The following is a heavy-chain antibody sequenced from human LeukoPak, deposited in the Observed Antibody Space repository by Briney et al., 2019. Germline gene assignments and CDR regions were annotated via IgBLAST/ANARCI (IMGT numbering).Heavy chain of an antibody. V-gene: IGHV4-34*01. J-gene: IGHJ4*02. CDR2: INHSGST. Sequence: SETLSLTCAVYGGSFSGYYWSWTRQPPGKGLEWIGEINHSGSTNYNPSLKSRVTISVDTSKNQFSLKLSSVTAADTAVYYCASSGDIVVVPAATLDYWGQGTLVTVSS. CDR3: ASSGDIVVVPAATLDY. CDR1: GGSFSGYY. D-gene: IGHD2-2*01.